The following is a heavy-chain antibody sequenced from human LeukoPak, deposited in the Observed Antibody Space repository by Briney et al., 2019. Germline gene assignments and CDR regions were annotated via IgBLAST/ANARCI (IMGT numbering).Heavy chain of an antibody. CDR1: GGSISSSSYY. CDR3: ARSSRYCSSTSCHGFDY. D-gene: IGHD2-2*01. V-gene: IGHV4-61*01. J-gene: IGHJ4*02. Sequence: SETLSLTCTVSGGSISSSSYYWSWIRQPPGKGLEWIGYIYYSGSTNYNPSLKSRVTISVDTSKNQFSLKLSSVTAADTAVYYCARSSRYCSSTSCHGFDYWGQGTLVTVSS. CDR2: IYYSGST.